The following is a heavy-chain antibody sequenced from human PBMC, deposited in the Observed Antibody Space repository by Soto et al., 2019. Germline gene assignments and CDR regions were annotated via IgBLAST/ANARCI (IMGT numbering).Heavy chain of an antibody. CDR1: GGTFSSYA. CDR3: ARADFYYDFLTGYPDAFDI. Sequence: QVPLVQSGAEVKKPGSSVKVSCKASGGTFSSYAISWVRQAPGQGLEWMGGIIPIFGTANYAQKFQGRVTITADESTSTAYMELSSLRSEVTAVYYCARADFYYDFLTGYPDAFDIWGQGTMVTVSS. V-gene: IGHV1-69*01. CDR2: IIPIFGTA. J-gene: IGHJ3*02. D-gene: IGHD3-9*01.